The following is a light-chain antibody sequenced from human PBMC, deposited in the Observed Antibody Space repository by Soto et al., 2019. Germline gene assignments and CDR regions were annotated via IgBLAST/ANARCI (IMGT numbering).Light chain of an antibody. J-gene: IGKJ2*01. CDR1: QGITDR. CDR2: DAS. Sequence: DLPMTQSPSSLSASVGDRVTLTCRASQGITDRLTWFQQKPGKAPKSLIYDASTLQYGVPSRFSGGGSGTDFTLTISSLQPEDSATYYCQQYGNYPYTFGLGTKLEIK. V-gene: IGKV1-16*01. CDR3: QQYGNYPYT.